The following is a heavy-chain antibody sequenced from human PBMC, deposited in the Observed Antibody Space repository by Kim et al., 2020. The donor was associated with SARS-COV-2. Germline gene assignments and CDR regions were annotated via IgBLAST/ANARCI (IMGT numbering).Heavy chain of an antibody. J-gene: IGHJ4*02. CDR3: AREVEGGY. D-gene: IGHD2-15*01. V-gene: IGHV3-48*03. Sequence: GSTKYYADSEKGRFTISRDNAKNSLYLQMNSLRTEDTAVYYCAREVEGGYWGQGTLVTVSS. CDR2: GSTK.